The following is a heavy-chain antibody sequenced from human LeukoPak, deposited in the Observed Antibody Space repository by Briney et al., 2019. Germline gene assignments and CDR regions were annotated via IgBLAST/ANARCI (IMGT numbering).Heavy chain of an antibody. D-gene: IGHD3-10*01. CDR1: GGSISSYY. CDR3: ASHTRGVNIHRVDY. Sequence: SETLSLTCTVSGGSISSYYWSWIRQPPGKGLEWVGYIYYSGSTNYNPSLKSRVTISVDTSKNQFSLKLSSVTAADTAVYYCASHTRGVNIHRVDYWGQGTLVTVSS. V-gene: IGHV4-59*01. J-gene: IGHJ4*02. CDR2: IYYSGST.